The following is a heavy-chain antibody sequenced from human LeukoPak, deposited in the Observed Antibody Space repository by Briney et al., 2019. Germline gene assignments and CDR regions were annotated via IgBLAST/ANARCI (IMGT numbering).Heavy chain of an antibody. Sequence: PSETLSLTCAVYGGSFSGYYWSWIRQPPGKGLEWIGEINHSGSTNYNPSLKSRVTISEDTSKNHFSLKLSSVTAADTAVYYCARDLILGPTYFDYWGQGTLVTVSS. CDR1: GGSFSGYY. D-gene: IGHD1-26*01. V-gene: IGHV4-34*01. J-gene: IGHJ4*02. CDR2: INHSGST. CDR3: ARDLILGPTYFDY.